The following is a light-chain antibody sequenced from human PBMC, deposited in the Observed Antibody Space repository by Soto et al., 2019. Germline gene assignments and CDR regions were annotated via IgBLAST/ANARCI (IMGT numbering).Light chain of an antibody. CDR2: GNS. CDR1: SSNIGAGYD. Sequence: QAVVTQPPSVSGAPGQRDTISCTGSSSNIGAGYDVHWYQQLPGTAPKLLIYGNSNRPSGVPDRFSGSKSGTSASLAITGLQAEDEADYYCQSYDSSLSGSYVFGTGTKVTVL. CDR3: QSYDSSLSGSYV. V-gene: IGLV1-40*01. J-gene: IGLJ1*01.